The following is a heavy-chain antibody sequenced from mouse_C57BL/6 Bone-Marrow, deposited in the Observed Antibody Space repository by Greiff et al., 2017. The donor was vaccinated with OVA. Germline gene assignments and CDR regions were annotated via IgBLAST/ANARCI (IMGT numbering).Heavy chain of an antibody. J-gene: IGHJ2*01. CDR1: GFTFSSYA. D-gene: IGHD1-1*01. Sequence: EVKVVESGGGLVKPGGSLKLSCAASGFTFSSYAMSWVRQTPEKRLEWVATISDGGSYTYYPDNVKGRFTISRDNAKNNLYLQMSHLKSEDTAMYYCAREGGSSYFDYWGQGTTLTVSS. CDR3: AREGGSSYFDY. CDR2: ISDGGSYT. V-gene: IGHV5-4*01.